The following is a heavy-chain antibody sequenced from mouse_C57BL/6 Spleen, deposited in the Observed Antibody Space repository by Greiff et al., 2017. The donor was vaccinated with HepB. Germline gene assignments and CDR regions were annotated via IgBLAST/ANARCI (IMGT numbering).Heavy chain of an antibody. V-gene: IGHV1-42*01. CDR2: INPSTGGT. CDR1: GYSFTGYY. J-gene: IGHJ3*01. CDR3: ARGDAAY. Sequence: VQLQQSGPELVKPGASVKISCKASGYSFTGYYMNWVKQSPEKSLEWIGEINPSTGGTTYNQKFKAKATLTVDKSSSTAYMQLKSLTSEDSAVYYWARGDAAYWGQGTLVTVSA. D-gene: IGHD3-3*01.